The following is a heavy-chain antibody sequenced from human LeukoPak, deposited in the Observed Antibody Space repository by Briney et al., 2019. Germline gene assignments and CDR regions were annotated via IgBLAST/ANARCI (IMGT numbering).Heavy chain of an antibody. CDR1: EFTFFTYW. Sequence: GGSLRLSCAASEFTFFTYWMSWVRQAPGKGLEWVANIKQDGSEKYYVDSVKGRFTISRDNAKNSLYLQMNSLRAEDTAVYYCARDRLGSYCGGDCSGVDYWGQGTLVTVSS. V-gene: IGHV3-7*01. CDR3: ARDRLGSYCGGDCSGVDY. CDR2: IKQDGSEK. D-gene: IGHD2-21*02. J-gene: IGHJ4*02.